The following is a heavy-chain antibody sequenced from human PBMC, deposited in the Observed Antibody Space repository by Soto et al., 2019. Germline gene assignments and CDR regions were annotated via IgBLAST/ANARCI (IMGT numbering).Heavy chain of an antibody. CDR3: ATPFRVDIVATIEYY. Sequence: EVQLLESGGGLVQPGGSLRLSCAASGFTFSSYAMSWVRQAPGKGLEWVSAISGSGGSTYYADSVKGRFTISRDNSKNTLYLQMNSLRAEDTAVYYCATPFRVDIVATIEYYWGQGTLVTVSS. CDR2: ISGSGGST. V-gene: IGHV3-23*01. D-gene: IGHD5-12*01. CDR1: GFTFSSYA. J-gene: IGHJ4*02.